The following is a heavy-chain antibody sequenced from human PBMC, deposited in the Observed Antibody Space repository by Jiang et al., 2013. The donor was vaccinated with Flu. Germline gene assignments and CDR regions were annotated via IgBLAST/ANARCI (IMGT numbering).Heavy chain of an antibody. D-gene: IGHD2-15*01. Sequence: GPGLVKPSETLSLTCTVSGGSISSYYWSWIRQPPGKGLEWIGYIYYSGSTNYNPSLKSRVTISVDTSKNQFSLKLSSVTAADTAVYYCARVCSGGSCYPTFDYWGQGTLVTVSS. J-gene: IGHJ4*02. CDR2: IYYSGST. V-gene: IGHV4-59*01. CDR1: GGSISSYY. CDR3: ARVCSGGSCYPTFDY.